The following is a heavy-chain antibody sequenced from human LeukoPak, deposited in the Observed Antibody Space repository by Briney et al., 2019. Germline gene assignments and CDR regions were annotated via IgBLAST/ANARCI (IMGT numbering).Heavy chain of an antibody. CDR3: ARSLITTFKDRLSIDY. D-gene: IGHD3-22*01. Sequence: ASVKVSCKASGYTFTGYYMHWVRQAPGQGLEWMGRINPNSGGTNYAQKFQGRVTMTRDTSISTAYMELSGLRSDDTAVYYCARSLITTFKDRLSIDYWGQGTLVTVSS. CDR1: GYTFTGYY. CDR2: INPNSGGT. J-gene: IGHJ4*02. V-gene: IGHV1-2*06.